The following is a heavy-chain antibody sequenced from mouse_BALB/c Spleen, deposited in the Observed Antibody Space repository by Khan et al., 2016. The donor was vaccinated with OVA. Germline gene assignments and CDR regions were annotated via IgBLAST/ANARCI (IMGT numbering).Heavy chain of an antibody. CDR2: IYPGNGDT. J-gene: IGHJ3*01. Sequence: EVQLQESGTVLARPGASVKMSCKASGYSFTSYLIHWIKQRPGQGLEWIGDIYPGNGDTAYNQKFKDKVKLTAGTSANTAYMELSSLTNEDSAVYYCARGGYSSFAYWGQGTLVTVSA. V-gene: IGHV1-5*01. CDR3: ARGGYSSFAY. D-gene: IGHD2-12*01. CDR1: GYSFTSYL.